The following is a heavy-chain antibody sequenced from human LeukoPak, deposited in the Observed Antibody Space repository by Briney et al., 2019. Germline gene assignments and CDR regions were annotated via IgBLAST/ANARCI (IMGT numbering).Heavy chain of an antibody. V-gene: IGHV3-23*01. J-gene: IGHJ3*02. CDR2: IGGDSATT. CDR1: GFTFSSYA. D-gene: IGHD3-10*01. Sequence: GGSLRLSCAASGFTFSSYAMSWVRQAPGKGLEWVSVIGGDSATTNNADSVKGRFTISRDNSKNTLFLEMNSLRVEDTAVYYCAKAKYHSSGGDAFDIWGQGTMVTVSS. CDR3: AKAKYHSSGGDAFDI.